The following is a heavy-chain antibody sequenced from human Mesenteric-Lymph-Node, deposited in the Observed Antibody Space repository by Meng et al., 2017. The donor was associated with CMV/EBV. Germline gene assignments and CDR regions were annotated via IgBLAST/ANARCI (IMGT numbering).Heavy chain of an antibody. J-gene: IGHJ4*02. V-gene: IGHV4-59*08. CDR3: ARYYSGYDTFDY. Sequence: GSLRLSCTVSGGSISSYYWSWIRQPPGKGLEWIGYISYSGSTDYNPSLKSRVTISVDTSKNQFSLKLSSVTAADTAVYYCARYYSGYDTFDYWGQGTLVTVSS. CDR2: ISYSGST. CDR1: GGSISSYY. D-gene: IGHD5-12*01.